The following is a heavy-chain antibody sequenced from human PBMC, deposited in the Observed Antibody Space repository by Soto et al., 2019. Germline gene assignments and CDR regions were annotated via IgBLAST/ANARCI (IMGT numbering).Heavy chain of an antibody. J-gene: IGHJ6*03. CDR3: ARGRRMRGYCSSTSCYEGYYYYYYMDV. V-gene: IGHV1-8*01. CDR2: MNPNSGNT. Sequence: ASVKVSCKASGYTFTSYDINWVRQATGQGLEWMGWMNPNSGNTGYAQKFQGRVTMTRNTSISTAYMELSSLRSEDTAVYYCARGRRMRGYCSSTSCYEGYYYYYYMDVWGKGTTVTVSS. CDR1: GYTFTSYD. D-gene: IGHD2-2*01.